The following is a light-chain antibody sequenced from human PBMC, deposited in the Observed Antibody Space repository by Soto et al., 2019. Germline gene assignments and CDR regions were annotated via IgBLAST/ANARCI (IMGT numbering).Light chain of an antibody. J-gene: IGLJ1*01. CDR2: EVS. Sequence: QSVLTQPASVSGSPGQSITISCTGTSSDVGAYQYVSWYQQHPGQVPKLMIYEVSNRPSGVSNRFSGSKSGNTASLTISGLQAEDEADYYCSSHTTSNTVYVFGTGTKLTVL. V-gene: IGLV2-14*01. CDR3: SSHTTSNTVYV. CDR1: SSDVGAYQY.